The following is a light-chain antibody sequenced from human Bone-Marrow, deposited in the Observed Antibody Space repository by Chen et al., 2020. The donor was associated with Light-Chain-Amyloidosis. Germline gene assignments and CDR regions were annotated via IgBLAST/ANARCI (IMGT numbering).Light chain of an antibody. CDR1: QCVSTN. Sequence: VMTQSQATVSVSPGERATISSRASQCVSTNLAWYQQKPGQAPRLLIYGASTRAAGIPARFRGSGAGTEFTLTISSLQSEDFAVYYCQQDNSWPLTFGGGTKVEI. V-gene: IGKV3-15*01. CDR3: QQDNSWPLT. J-gene: IGKJ4*01. CDR2: GAS.